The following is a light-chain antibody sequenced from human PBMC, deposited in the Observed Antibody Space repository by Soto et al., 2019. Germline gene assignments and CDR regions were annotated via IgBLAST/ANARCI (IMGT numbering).Light chain of an antibody. CDR2: DVS. V-gene: IGLV2-14*01. J-gene: IGLJ1*01. CDR3: SSYTINSTLV. Sequence: QSALTQPASVSGSTGQSITVSCTGTSSDIGVYNYVSWYQQHPGKAPKVMIYDVSNRPSGVSNRFSGSKSGNTASLTISGLQADDEADYYCSSYTINSTLVFGTGTKVTVL. CDR1: SSDIGVYNY.